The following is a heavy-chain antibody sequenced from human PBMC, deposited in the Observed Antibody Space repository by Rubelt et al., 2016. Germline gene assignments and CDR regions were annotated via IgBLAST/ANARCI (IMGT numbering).Heavy chain of an antibody. Sequence: QVQLVQSGAEVKKPGASVKVSCKASGYTFTSYGISWVRQAPGQGLEWMGWISAYNGNTNYAQKFQGRVTMTRDTSTSTVYMELSSLRSEDTAVYYCARTKTVEMATIPLAYWGQGTLVTVSS. CDR2: ISAYNGNT. J-gene: IGHJ4*02. CDR1: GYTFTSYG. D-gene: IGHD5-24*01. CDR3: ARTKTVEMATIPLAY. V-gene: IGHV1-18*01.